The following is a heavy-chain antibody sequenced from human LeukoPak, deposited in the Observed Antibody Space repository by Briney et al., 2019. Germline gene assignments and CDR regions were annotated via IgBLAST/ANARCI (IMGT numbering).Heavy chain of an antibody. CDR1: GFTFSSYA. Sequence: GGSLRLSCEASGFTFSSYAMSWVRQAPGKGLEWVSAVSGSADRTYYADSVKGRFTISRDNSKNTLYLQMNSLRAEDTAIYYCAKESRYSSGREYYFDYWGQGTLVTVSS. CDR3: AKESRYSSGREYYFDY. V-gene: IGHV3-23*01. J-gene: IGHJ4*02. D-gene: IGHD5-18*01. CDR2: VSGSADRT.